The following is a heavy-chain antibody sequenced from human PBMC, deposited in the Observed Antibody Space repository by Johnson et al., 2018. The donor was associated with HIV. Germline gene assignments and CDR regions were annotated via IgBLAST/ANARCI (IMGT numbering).Heavy chain of an antibody. Sequence: VQLVESGGGLAQPGGSLRLSCAASGITVSSNYMSWVRQAPGKGLEWVSVIFTVGDVYYADSVKGRFTISRDNSKNILYLQMNSLRPEATAVYYCAGDGRDMVTRGSFDVWGQGTVVTVSS. D-gene: IGHD5-18*01. J-gene: IGHJ3*01. CDR3: AGDGRDMVTRGSFDV. CDR1: GITVSSNY. V-gene: IGHV3-66*02. CDR2: IFTVGDV.